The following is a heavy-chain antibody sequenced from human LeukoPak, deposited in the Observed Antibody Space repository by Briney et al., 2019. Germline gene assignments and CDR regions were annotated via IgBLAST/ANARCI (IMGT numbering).Heavy chain of an antibody. J-gene: IGHJ4*02. V-gene: IGHV4-30-2*01. CDR1: GGSISSGCFS. CDR2: IYHSGSN. Sequence: AQTLSLTCAVSGGSISSGCFSWSWIRQPPGKGLEWNGNIYHSGSNYYNPSLKSRVTISVDMSNNQFSLKLSSVTAANTAVYYCARARYCSGGNCFHYFDYWGQGTLVTVSS. CDR3: ARARYCSGGNCFHYFDY. D-gene: IGHD2-15*01.